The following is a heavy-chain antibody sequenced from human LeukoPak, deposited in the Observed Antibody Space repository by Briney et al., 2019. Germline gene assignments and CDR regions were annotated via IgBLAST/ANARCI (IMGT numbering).Heavy chain of an antibody. CDR2: IIPIFGTA. CDR1: GGTFSSYT. D-gene: IGHD2-15*01. J-gene: IGHJ5*02. CDR3: ARVVMVIASTPSGWFDP. V-gene: IGHV1-69*13. Sequence: AASAKVSCKASGGTFSSYTISWVRQAPGQGLEWMGGIIPIFGTANYAQKLQGRVTTIADESTNTAYMELSSLRSEDTAVYYCARVVMVIASTPSGWFDPWGQGTLVTVSS.